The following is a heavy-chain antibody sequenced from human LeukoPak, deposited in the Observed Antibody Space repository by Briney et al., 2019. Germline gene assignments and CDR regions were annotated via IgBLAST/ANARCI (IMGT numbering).Heavy chain of an antibody. CDR2: ISSSSSLI. CDR3: AKVDRGDYSSSPVPYYNYYMNV. V-gene: IGHV3-21*01. D-gene: IGHD6-13*01. CDR1: GFTFSYYS. Sequence: GGSLRLSCAASGFTFSYYSMNWVRQAPGRGLEWVSCISSSSSLIFYSDSVRGRFTISRDNAKNLLYLQMNSLRVEDTAVYYCAKVDRGDYSSSPVPYYNYYMNVWGKGTTVTVSS. J-gene: IGHJ6*03.